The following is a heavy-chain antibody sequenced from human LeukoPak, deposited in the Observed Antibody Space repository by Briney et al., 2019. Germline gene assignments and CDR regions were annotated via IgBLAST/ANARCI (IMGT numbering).Heavy chain of an antibody. CDR1: GVSISSGSYY. V-gene: IGHV4-61*02. Sequence: SETLSLTCTVSGVSISSGSYYWVWIRQPAGKGLEWIGRIYTTGSTNYNPSFKCRVTISVDTSKNQFSLKLSSVTAADTAVYYCAREGYYDRSGYREYWGQGTLVTVSS. D-gene: IGHD3-22*01. J-gene: IGHJ4*02. CDR2: IYTTGST. CDR3: AREGYYDRSGYREY.